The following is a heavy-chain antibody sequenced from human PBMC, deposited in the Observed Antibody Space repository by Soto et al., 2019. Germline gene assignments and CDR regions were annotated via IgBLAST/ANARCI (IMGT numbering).Heavy chain of an antibody. CDR2: ISGSGSST. CDR1: GFTFRNYA. D-gene: IGHD4-17*01. V-gene: IGHV3-23*01. Sequence: PGGSLRLSCAASGFTFRNYAMSWVRQAPGKGLEWVAAISGSGSSTYYADSVKGRFTTSRDNAKNSLYLQMNSLRAEDTAVYYCARIISGRDYGDSIDYWGQGTLVTVSA. J-gene: IGHJ4*02. CDR3: ARIISGRDYGDSIDY.